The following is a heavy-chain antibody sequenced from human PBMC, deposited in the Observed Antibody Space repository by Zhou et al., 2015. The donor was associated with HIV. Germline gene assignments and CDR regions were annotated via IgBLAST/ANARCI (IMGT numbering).Heavy chain of an antibody. CDR3: ARVKTISPNYYYYGMDV. Sequence: QVQLVQSGAEVKKPGSSVKVSCKGSGGTFNSFAISWVRQAPGQGLEWMGGIIPMYGTINYAQKFRGRVTITADESTSTAYMELSSLRFEDTAIYYCARVKTISPNYYYYGMDVWGQGTTVTVSS. J-gene: IGHJ6*02. D-gene: IGHD3-3*01. CDR1: GGTFNSFA. V-gene: IGHV1-69*01. CDR2: IIPMYGTI.